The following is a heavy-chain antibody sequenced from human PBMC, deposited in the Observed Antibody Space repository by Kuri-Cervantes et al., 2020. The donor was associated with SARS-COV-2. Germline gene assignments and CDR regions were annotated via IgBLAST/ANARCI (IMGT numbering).Heavy chain of an antibody. V-gene: IGHV3-21*01. D-gene: IGHD6-6*01. J-gene: IGHJ4*02. Sequence: GGSLRLSCAASGFTFSSYSMNWVRQAPGKGLEWVSSISSSGAYIYYADSFKGRFTISRDKAKYSLDLQMNNLRAGDTAIYYCVREGPSYSSSSFDYWGQGTLVTVSS. CDR1: GFTFSSYS. CDR3: VREGPSYSSSSFDY. CDR2: ISSSGAYI.